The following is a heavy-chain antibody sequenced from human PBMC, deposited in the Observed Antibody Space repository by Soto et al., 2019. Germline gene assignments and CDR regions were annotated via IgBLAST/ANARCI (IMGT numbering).Heavy chain of an antibody. J-gene: IGHJ4*02. D-gene: IGHD3-22*01. CDR2: ISGSGGST. Sequence: GESLRLSCAASGFTFSSYAMSWVRQAPGKGLEWVSAISGSGGSTYYADSVKGRFTISRDNSKNTLYLQMNSLRAEDTAVYYCAKDLRGYYYDSSGYCFDYWGQGTLVTVSS. V-gene: IGHV3-23*01. CDR3: AKDLRGYYYDSSGYCFDY. CDR1: GFTFSSYA.